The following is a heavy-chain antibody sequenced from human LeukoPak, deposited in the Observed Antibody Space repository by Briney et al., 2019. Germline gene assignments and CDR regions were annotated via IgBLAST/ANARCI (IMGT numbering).Heavy chain of an antibody. CDR2: INPNSGGT. J-gene: IGHJ4*02. CDR1: GYTFTDYH. V-gene: IGHV1-2*02. D-gene: IGHD3-3*01. Sequence: ASVKVSCKVSGYTFTDYHLHWVRQAPGQGLEWMGWINPNSGGTNYAQKFQGRVTMTRDTSINTAYMELSRVRSDDTAVYYCARDIRPRVESFDYWGQGTLVTVSS. CDR3: ARDIRPRVESFDY.